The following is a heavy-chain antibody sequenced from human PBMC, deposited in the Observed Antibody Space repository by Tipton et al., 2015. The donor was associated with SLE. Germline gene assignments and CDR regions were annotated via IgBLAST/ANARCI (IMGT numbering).Heavy chain of an antibody. D-gene: IGHD4-11*01. CDR3: ARLPTGFPNWFDP. CDR2: IYPSGST. CDR1: GGSISNYNW. V-gene: IGHV4-4*02. Sequence: TLSLTCTVSGGSISNYNWWSWVRQSPGKGLEWIGEIYPSGSTNYNPSLMSRVTISVDKSKNQFSLKLSSLTAADTAVYYCARLPTGFPNWFDPWGQGTLVTVSS. J-gene: IGHJ5*02.